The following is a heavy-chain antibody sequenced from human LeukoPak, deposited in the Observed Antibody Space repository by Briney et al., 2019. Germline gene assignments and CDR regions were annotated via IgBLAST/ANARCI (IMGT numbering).Heavy chain of an antibody. Sequence: GGSLRLSCAASGFTFDDYAMHWVRQAPGKGLEWVSGINWNSGSIAYADSVKGRLTISRDNAKNSLYLQMNSLRAEDTALYYCAKTPSTTVTAYYFDYWGQGTLVTVSS. CDR2: INWNSGSI. CDR1: GFTFDDYA. D-gene: IGHD4-11*01. CDR3: AKTPSTTVTAYYFDY. V-gene: IGHV3-9*01. J-gene: IGHJ4*02.